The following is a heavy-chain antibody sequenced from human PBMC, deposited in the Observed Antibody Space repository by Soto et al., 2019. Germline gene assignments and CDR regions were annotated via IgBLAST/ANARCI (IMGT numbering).Heavy chain of an antibody. CDR1: GYTFNTCY. CDR3: ASTFGGVIVNLDS. Sequence: ASVKVSCKASGYTFNTCYVAWVRQATGQGLEWMGWMNPNSGITGYAPNFQGRVTMTRDTSISTAYMELSSLRSEDTAVYFCASTFGGVIVNLDSWGQGTLVTVSS. D-gene: IGHD3-16*02. J-gene: IGHJ4*02. V-gene: IGHV1-8*01. CDR2: MNPNSGIT.